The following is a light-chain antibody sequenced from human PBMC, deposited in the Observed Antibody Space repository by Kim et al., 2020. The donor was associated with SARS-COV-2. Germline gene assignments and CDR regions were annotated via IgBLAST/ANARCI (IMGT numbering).Light chain of an antibody. CDR1: SSNIGNNA. CDR2: YDH. Sequence: QLVLTQPPSVSEAPRQRVTISCSGSSSNIGNNAVNWYQQLPGEAPKLLIYYDHLLPSGVSDRFSGSRSGTSASLAISALQSEDEAAYYCAAWDDRLIGWVFGGGTQLTVL. CDR3: AAWDDRLIGWV. J-gene: IGLJ3*02. V-gene: IGLV1-36*01.